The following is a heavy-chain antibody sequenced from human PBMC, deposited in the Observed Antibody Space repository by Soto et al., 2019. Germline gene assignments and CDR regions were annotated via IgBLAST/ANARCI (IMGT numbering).Heavy chain of an antibody. V-gene: IGHV1-69*02. J-gene: IGHJ4*02. D-gene: IGHD3-22*01. CDR1: GGTFSSYT. Sequence: ASVKVSCKASGGTFSSYTISWVRQAPGQGLEWMGRIIPILGIANYAQKFQGRVTITADKSTSTAYMELSSLRSEDTAVYYCANSDDSSGYYPFDYWGQGTLVTVSS. CDR3: ANSDDSSGYYPFDY. CDR2: IIPILGIA.